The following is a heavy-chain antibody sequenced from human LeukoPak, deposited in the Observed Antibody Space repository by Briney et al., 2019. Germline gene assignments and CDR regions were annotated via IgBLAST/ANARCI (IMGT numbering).Heavy chain of an antibody. CDR3: ARAITGTLKYYFDY. CDR2: IYYSGST. CDR1: GCSISSSSYY. D-gene: IGHD1-20*01. Sequence: SETLSLTCTVSGCSISSSSYYWGWIRQPPGKGREWIGSIYYSGSTYYNPSLKSRVTISVDTSKNQFSLKLSSVTAADPVVYYCARAITGTLKYYFDYWGQGTLVTVSS. J-gene: IGHJ4*02. V-gene: IGHV4-39*07.